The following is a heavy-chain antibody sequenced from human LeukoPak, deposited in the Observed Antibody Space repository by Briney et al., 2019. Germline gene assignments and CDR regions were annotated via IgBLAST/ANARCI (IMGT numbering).Heavy chain of an antibody. V-gene: IGHV3-21*01. CDR2: ISSSSSYI. D-gene: IGHD3-10*01. CDR3: ARVFSSFLLGSHY. CDR1: GFTFSSYS. Sequence: GGSLRLSCAASGFTFSSYSMNWVRQAPGKGLEWVSSISSSSSYIYYADSVQGRFTISRDNDKNSLYLQMNSLRAEHTAVYYCARVFSSFLLGSHYWGQGTLVTVSS. J-gene: IGHJ4*02.